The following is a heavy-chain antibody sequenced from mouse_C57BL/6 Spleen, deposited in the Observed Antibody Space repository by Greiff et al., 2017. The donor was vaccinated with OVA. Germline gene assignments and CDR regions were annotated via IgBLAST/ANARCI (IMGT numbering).Heavy chain of an antibody. J-gene: IGHJ2*01. Sequence: EVQLVESGGGLVKPGGSLKLSCAASGFTFSSYAMSWVRQTPEKRLEWVATISDGGSYTYYPDNVKGRFTISRDNAKNNLYLQMSHLKSEDTAMYYCAREWEGYFDYWGQGTTLTVSS. V-gene: IGHV5-4*01. CDR3: AREWEGYFDY. CDR2: ISDGGSYT. D-gene: IGHD4-1*01. CDR1: GFTFSSYA.